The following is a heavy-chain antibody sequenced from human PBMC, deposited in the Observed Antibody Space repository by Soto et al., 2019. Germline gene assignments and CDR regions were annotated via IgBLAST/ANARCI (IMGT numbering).Heavy chain of an antibody. D-gene: IGHD3-9*01. V-gene: IGHV4-31*03. CDR3: AKYLKPLAVHLFNF. CDR2: IYDSGNS. CDR1: GGSISSGGYY. J-gene: IGHJ4*01. Sequence: SETLSLTCTVSGGSISSGGYYWSWIRQHPGKGLEWIGYIYDSGNSYYTPSLKSRLTISIDTSKNQFSLKLRSVTAADTAVYYCAKYLKPLAVHLFNFWGKGTRVPVST.